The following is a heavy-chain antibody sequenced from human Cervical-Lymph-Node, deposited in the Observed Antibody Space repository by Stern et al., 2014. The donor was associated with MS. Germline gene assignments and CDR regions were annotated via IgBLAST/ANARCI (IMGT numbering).Heavy chain of an antibody. CDR2: INPSGGST. V-gene: IGHV1-46*01. CDR3: ARDGPYTTVTTDTYYYYGMDV. Sequence: VQLVESGAEVKKPGASVKVSCKASGYTFTSYYMHWVRQAPGQGLEWMGIINPSGGSTSYAQKFQGRVTMTRDTSTSTVYMELSSLRSEDTAVYYCARDGPYTTVTTDTYYYYGMDVWGQGTTVTVSS. J-gene: IGHJ6*02. CDR1: GYTFTSYY. D-gene: IGHD4-17*01.